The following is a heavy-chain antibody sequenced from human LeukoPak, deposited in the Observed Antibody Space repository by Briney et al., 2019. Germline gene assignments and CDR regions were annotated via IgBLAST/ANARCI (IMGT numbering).Heavy chain of an antibody. D-gene: IGHD1-26*01. CDR2: INSDASTT. CDR1: GFTFSSYW. J-gene: IGHJ4*02. V-gene: IGHV3-74*01. Sequence: GGSLRLSCAASGFTFSSYWMHWVRQAPGKGLVWVSRINSDASTTSYADSVKGRFTISRDNAKNTLHLQMNSLRAEDTAVYYCTRVAGSGSVDRGQGTLVTVSS. CDR3: TRVAGSGSVD.